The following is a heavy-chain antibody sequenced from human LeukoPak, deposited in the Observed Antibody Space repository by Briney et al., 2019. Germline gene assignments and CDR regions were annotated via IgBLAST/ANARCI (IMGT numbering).Heavy chain of an antibody. CDR2: IRSKANSYAT. D-gene: IGHD6-19*01. V-gene: IGHV3-73*01. CDR1: GFTFSGSA. J-gene: IGHJ4*02. CDR3: ARDGGQWLVPGDY. Sequence: GGSLRLSCAASGFTFSGSAMHWVRQASGKGLEWVGRIRSKANSYATAYAASVKGRFTISRDDSKNTAYLQMNSLKTDDTAVYYCARDGGQWLVPGDYWGQGTLVTVS.